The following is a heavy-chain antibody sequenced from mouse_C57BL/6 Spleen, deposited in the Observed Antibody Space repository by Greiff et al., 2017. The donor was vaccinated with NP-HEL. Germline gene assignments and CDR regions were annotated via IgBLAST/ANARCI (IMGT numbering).Heavy chain of an antibody. CDR3: AREGVLFGFDV. CDR1: GYTFTSYW. D-gene: IGHD3-3*01. Sequence: VQLQQSGAELVKPGASVKLSCKASGYTFTSYWMHWVKQRPGQGLEWIGMIHPNSGSTNYNEKFKSKATLTVDKSSSTAYMQHSSLTSEDAAVYYCAREGVLFGFDVWGTGTTVTVSS. CDR2: IHPNSGST. V-gene: IGHV1-64*01. J-gene: IGHJ1*03.